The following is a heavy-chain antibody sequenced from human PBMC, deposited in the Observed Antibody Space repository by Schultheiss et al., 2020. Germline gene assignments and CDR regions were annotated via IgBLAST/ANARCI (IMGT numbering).Heavy chain of an antibody. CDR3: ARSRRGYSYGPFDY. D-gene: IGHD5-18*01. Sequence: SQTLSLTCTVSGGSISSSSYYWGWIRQPPGKGLEWIGSIYYSGSTNYNPSLKSRVTISVDTSKNQFSLKLSSVTAADTAVYYCARSRRGYSYGPFDYWGQGTLVTVSS. CDR2: IYYSGST. CDR1: GGSISSSSYY. J-gene: IGHJ4*02. V-gene: IGHV4-39*01.